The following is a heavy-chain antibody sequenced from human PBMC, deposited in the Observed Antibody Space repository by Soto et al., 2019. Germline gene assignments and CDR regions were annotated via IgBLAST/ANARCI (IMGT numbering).Heavy chain of an antibody. D-gene: IGHD3-10*01. CDR2: IIPIFGTA. J-gene: IGHJ6*02. V-gene: IGHV1-69*13. Sequence: SVKVSCKASGGTFSSYAISWVRQAPGQGLEWMGGIIPIFGTANYAQKFQGRVTITADESTGTAYMELSSLRSEDTAVYYCARSGITMVRGVNRFYYGMDVWGQGTTVTVSS. CDR3: ARSGITMVRGVNRFYYGMDV. CDR1: GGTFSSYA.